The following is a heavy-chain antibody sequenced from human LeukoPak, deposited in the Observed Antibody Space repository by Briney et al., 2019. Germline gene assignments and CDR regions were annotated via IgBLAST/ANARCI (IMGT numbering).Heavy chain of an antibody. CDR1: GGSFSGYY. D-gene: IGHD3-22*01. J-gene: IGHJ3*02. V-gene: IGHV4-34*01. Sequence: SETLSLTCAVYGGSFSGYYWSWIRQPPGKGLEWIGEINHSGSTNYNPSLKSRVTISVDTSKNQFSLKLSSVTAADTAVYYCARCDSWYYDSWTCFDIWGQGTMVTVSS. CDR3: ARCDSWYYDSWTCFDI. CDR2: INHSGST.